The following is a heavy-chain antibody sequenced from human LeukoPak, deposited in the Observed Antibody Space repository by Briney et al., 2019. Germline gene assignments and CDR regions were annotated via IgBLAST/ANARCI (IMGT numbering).Heavy chain of an antibody. CDR1: GYTFTSYY. J-gene: IGHJ3*02. D-gene: IGHD1-26*01. CDR2: INPSGGST. Sequence: GASVKVSCKASGYTFTSYYMHWARQAPRQGLEWMGIINPSGGSTSYAQKFQGRVTMTRDMSTSTVYMELSSLRSEDTAVYYCARDWGSFGGSYSWAFDIWGQGTMVTVSS. V-gene: IGHV1-46*01. CDR3: ARDWGSFGGSYSWAFDI.